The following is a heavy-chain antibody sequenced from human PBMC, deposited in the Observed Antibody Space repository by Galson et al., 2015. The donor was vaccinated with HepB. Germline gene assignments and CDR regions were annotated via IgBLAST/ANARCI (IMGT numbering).Heavy chain of an antibody. CDR3: ARDAGFGNDALDV. D-gene: IGHD3-16*01. Sequence: CAISGDSVSSNIAAWYWIRQSPSRGLKWLGRTYYRSRWYTDYAPSLKSRITIDPDTSKNQFSLQLNSVTPEDTAVYYCARDAGFGNDALDVWGQGTMVTVSS. V-gene: IGHV6-1*01. CDR2: TYYRSRWYT. CDR1: GDSVSSNIAA. J-gene: IGHJ3*01.